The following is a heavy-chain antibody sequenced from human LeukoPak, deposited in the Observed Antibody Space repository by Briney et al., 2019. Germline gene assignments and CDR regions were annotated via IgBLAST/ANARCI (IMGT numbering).Heavy chain of an antibody. CDR2: INPANGNT. V-gene: IGHV1-3*01. J-gene: IGHJ4*02. CDR1: GYTFTTYA. CDR3: ARPMGSGWATFDY. Sequence: ASVKVSCKASGYTFTTYAIHRVRQAPGQRLEWMAWINPANGNTKYSQKFQGRVTTTSDTSANTAYMELSSLTSEDAAVYYCARPMGSGWATFDYWGQGTLVTVSS. D-gene: IGHD6-19*01.